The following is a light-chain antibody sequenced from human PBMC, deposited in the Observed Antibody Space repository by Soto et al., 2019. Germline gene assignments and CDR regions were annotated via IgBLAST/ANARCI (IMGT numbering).Light chain of an antibody. V-gene: IGKV1-33*01. CDR1: QHISDY. CDR2: DAS. CDR3: QQYGGSPRT. Sequence: DTQLTQSPSSLSASVGDRVTITCQASQHISDYLNWYQQKPGKAPKLLIYDASKLETGVPSRFSGSGSGTDFTLTISRLEPEDFAVYHCQQYGGSPRTFGQGTKVERK. J-gene: IGKJ1*01.